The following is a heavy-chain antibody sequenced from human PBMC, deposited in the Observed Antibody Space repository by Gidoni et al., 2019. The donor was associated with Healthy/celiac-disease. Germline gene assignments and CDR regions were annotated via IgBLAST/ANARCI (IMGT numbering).Heavy chain of an antibody. D-gene: IGHD3-10*01. CDR1: VFTFSSYA. Sequence: EVQLVESGGGLVQPGGSLRLSCSASVFTFSSYAMNCVRQAPGKGLEYVSGISSNGGSTYYADSVKGRFTISRDNSKNTLYLQMSSLRAEDTAVYYCVKDLWFGELLSFDPWGQGTLVTVSS. CDR2: ISSNGGST. CDR3: VKDLWFGELLSFDP. J-gene: IGHJ5*02. V-gene: IGHV3-64D*06.